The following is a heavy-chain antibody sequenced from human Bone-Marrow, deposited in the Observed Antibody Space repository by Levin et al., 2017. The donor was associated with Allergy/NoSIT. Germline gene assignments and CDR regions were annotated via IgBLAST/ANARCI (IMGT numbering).Heavy chain of an antibody. CDR3: ARGKREEKDIVLVPAENYYYYYGMDV. CDR1: GFTFSSYS. Sequence: PGGSLRLSCAASGFTFSSYSMNWVRQAPGKGLEWVSYISSSSSTIYYADSVKGRFTISRDNAKNSLYLQMNSLRAEDTAVYYCARGKREEKDIVLVPAENYYYYYGMDVWGQGTTVTVSS. CDR2: ISSSSSTI. V-gene: IGHV3-48*04. J-gene: IGHJ6*02. D-gene: IGHD2-2*01.